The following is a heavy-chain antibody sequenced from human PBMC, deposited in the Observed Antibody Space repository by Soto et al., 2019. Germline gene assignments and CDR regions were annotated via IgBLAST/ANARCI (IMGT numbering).Heavy chain of an antibody. CDR1: GGSISSGGYY. D-gene: IGHD6-6*01. CDR2: IYYSGST. J-gene: IGHJ6*03. CDR3: ARNLEYSSSGQYYYYYMDV. V-gene: IGHV4-31*03. Sequence: QVQLQESGPGLVKPSQTLSLTCTVSGGSISSGGYYWSWIRQHPGKGLEWIGYIYYSGSTYYNPSLKSRVTISVDTSKNQFSLKLSSVTAADTAVCYCARNLEYSSSGQYYYYYMDVWGKGTTVTVSS.